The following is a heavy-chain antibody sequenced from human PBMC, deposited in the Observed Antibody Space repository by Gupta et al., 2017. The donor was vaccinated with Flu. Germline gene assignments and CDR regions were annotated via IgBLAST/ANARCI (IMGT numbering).Heavy chain of an antibody. V-gene: IGHV4-39*01. J-gene: IGHJ5*02. CDR2: IFDTGST. Sequence: IRQPPGKGLEWIGSIFDTGSTSYSPSLKSRVTISVDTSKNQFSLKLSSVTAADTAVYYCARRGKTGYDNWFDPWGQGTLVTVSS. CDR3: ARRGKTGYDNWFDP. D-gene: IGHD3-9*01.